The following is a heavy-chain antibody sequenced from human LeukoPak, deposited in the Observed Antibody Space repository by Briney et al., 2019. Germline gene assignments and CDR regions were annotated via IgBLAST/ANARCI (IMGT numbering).Heavy chain of an antibody. D-gene: IGHD5-18*01. CDR1: GYTFTGYY. Sequence: ASVKVSCKASGYTFTGYYMHWVRQAPGQGLEWMGWINPNSGGTNYAQKFQGRVTMTRDTSISTAYMELSSLRSEDTAVYYCARSPLAQSPVDTAMVNHYYYYYYMDVWGKGTTVTVSS. J-gene: IGHJ6*03. V-gene: IGHV1-2*02. CDR2: INPNSGGT. CDR3: ARSPLAQSPVDTAMVNHYYYYYYMDV.